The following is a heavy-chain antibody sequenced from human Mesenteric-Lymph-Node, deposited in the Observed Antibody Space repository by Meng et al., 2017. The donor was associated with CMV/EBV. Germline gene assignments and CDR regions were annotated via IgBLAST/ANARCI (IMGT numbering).Heavy chain of an antibody. CDR2: VNSDGGAA. V-gene: IGHV3-74*01. Sequence: TCGGWWMQGVGQAPGKGVGWVARVNSDGGAASNADSVKGRVTISRDNAKNTLYLQRNDLRAEDTAVYYCAVGTFGGNSRAVDYWGQGTLVTVSS. CDR3: AVGTFGGNSRAVDY. D-gene: IGHD4-23*01. J-gene: IGHJ4*02. CDR1: TCGGWW.